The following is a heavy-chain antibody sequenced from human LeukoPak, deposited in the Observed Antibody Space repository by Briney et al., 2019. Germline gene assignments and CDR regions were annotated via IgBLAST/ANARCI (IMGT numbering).Heavy chain of an antibody. J-gene: IGHJ6*03. CDR1: GYTFTSYD. CDR3: ARVVKGSSSSGYYYYYMDV. D-gene: IGHD6-6*01. Sequence: GSVKVSCKASGYTFTSYDINWVRQATGQGLEWMGWMNPNSGNTGYAQKFQGRVTITRNTSISTAYMELSSLRSEDTAVYYCARVVKGSSSSGYYYYYMDVWGKGTTVTVSS. V-gene: IGHV1-8*03. CDR2: MNPNSGNT.